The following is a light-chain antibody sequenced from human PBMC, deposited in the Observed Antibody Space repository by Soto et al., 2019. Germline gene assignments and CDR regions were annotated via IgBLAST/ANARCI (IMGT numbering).Light chain of an antibody. CDR1: QSVSSN. J-gene: IGKJ4*01. Sequence: EIVMTQSPATLSVSPGERATLSCRASQSVSSNIAWYQQKAGQAPRLLIYGASTRATGIPARFSGSGSGTEFTLTISSLQSEDFAVYYCQQYNTWPPLTFGGGTKVEIK. V-gene: IGKV3-15*01. CDR3: QQYNTWPPLT. CDR2: GAS.